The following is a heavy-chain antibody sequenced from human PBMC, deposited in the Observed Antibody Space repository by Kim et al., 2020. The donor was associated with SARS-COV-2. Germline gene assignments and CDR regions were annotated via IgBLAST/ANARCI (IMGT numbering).Heavy chain of an antibody. V-gene: IGHV1-46*04. CDR3: ARAGVAVAGRGSPRLYYFDY. CDR1: GYTFTSHY. J-gene: IGHJ4*02. Sequence: ASVKVSCKASGYTFTSHYMHWVRQAPGQGLEWMGAIDPSDTTTSYAQTLQGRVTLTRDTSTSTIYMQLSSLRSEDTALYYCARAGVAVAGRGSPRLYYFDYWGQGTLVTVSS. D-gene: IGHD6-19*01. CDR2: IDPSDTTT.